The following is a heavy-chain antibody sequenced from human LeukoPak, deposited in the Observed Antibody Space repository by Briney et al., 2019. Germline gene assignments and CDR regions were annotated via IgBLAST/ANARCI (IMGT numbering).Heavy chain of an antibody. V-gene: IGHV3-23*01. CDR3: VKVIYSNYGYFDY. J-gene: IGHJ4*02. CDR1: GFTFSSYA. Sequence: GGSLRLSCAASGFTFSSYAMTWVRQAPGKGLEWVSAISGSGGSTYYADSVKGRFTISRDNSKNMLYLQLNSLRAEDTAVYYCVKVIYSNYGYFDYWGQGTLVTVSS. D-gene: IGHD4-11*01. CDR2: ISGSGGST.